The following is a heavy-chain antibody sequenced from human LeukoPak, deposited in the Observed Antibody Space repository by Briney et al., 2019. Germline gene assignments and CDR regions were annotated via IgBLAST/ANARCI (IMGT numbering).Heavy chain of an antibody. D-gene: IGHD1-7*01. CDR3: SRANYGLDY. Sequence: GGSLRLSCAASGFTFSDYYMSWIRQAPGKWLEWVSYISGGGSAIYYADSVKGRFTISRDNAKNSLYLQMNSLRAEDTAVYYCSRANYGLDYWGQGTLVTVSS. CDR2: ISGGGSAI. J-gene: IGHJ4*02. CDR1: GFTFSDYY. V-gene: IGHV3-11*04.